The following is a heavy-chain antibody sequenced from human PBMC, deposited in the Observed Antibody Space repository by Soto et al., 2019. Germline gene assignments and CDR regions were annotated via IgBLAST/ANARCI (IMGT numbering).Heavy chain of an antibody. V-gene: IGHV1-18*01. CDR3: ARGVGSGSYYNQYNWFDP. J-gene: IGHJ5*02. CDR2: ISAYNGDT. Sequence: QVQLVQSGAEVKKPGASVKVSCKASGYTFTNYGISWVRQAPGQGLEWMGWISAYNGDTNHAQKLQGRVTMTTDTSTSTAYMELRSLRSDDTAVYYCARGVGSGSYYNQYNWFDPWGQGTLVTVSS. D-gene: IGHD3-10*01. CDR1: GYTFTNYG.